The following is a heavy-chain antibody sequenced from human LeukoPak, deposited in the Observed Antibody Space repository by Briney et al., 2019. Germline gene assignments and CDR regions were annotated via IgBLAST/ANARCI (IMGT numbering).Heavy chain of an antibody. Sequence: GGSLRPSCAASRFTFDDYAMHWVRQAPGKGLEWVSGISWNSGSIGYADSVKGRFTISRDNAKNSLYLQMNSLRAEDTALYYCAKDKEYCSSTSCYGGTWFDPWGQGTLATVSS. CDR1: RFTFDDYA. D-gene: IGHD2-2*01. CDR2: ISWNSGSI. CDR3: AKDKEYCSSTSCYGGTWFDP. J-gene: IGHJ5*02. V-gene: IGHV3-9*01.